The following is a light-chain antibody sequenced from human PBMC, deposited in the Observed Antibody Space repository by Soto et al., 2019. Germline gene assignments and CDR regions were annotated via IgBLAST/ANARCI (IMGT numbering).Light chain of an antibody. Sequence: EIVMTQSPATLSVSPGERATLSCRASQSFRGLLAWYQQKLGQAPRLLISDAYNRATGIPPRFSGSGSGTDFTLTISSLEPEDSAVYYCQQRHMWPITFGQGTRLEIK. CDR2: DAY. J-gene: IGKJ5*01. V-gene: IGKV3-11*01. CDR1: QSFRGL. CDR3: QQRHMWPIT.